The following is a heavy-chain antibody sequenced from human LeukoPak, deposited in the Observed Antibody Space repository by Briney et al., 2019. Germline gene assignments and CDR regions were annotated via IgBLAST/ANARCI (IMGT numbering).Heavy chain of an antibody. D-gene: IGHD1-20*01. V-gene: IGHV3-23*01. CDR3: AKDLTGRRDFTRDFDY. CDR1: GFTFSSYA. J-gene: IGHJ4*02. Sequence: GGSLRLSCAASGFTFSSYAMSWVRQAPGKGLEWVSAISGSGGSTYYADSVKGRFTISRDNSKNTLYLQMNSLRAEDTAVYYCAKDLTGRRDFTRDFDYWGQGTLVTVSS. CDR2: ISGSGGST.